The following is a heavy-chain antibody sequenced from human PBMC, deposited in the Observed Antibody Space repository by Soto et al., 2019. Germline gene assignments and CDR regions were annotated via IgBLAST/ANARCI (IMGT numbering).Heavy chain of an antibody. V-gene: IGHV4-59*04. CDR1: GGSISSYY. J-gene: IGHJ4*02. CDR2: IYYSGST. Sequence: PSETLSLTCTVSGGSISSYYWSWIRQPPGKGLEWIGYIYYSGSTYYNPSLKSRVTISVDTSKNQFSLKLSSVTAADAAVYYCATFRGMTTATTERYFDYWGQGTLVTVSS. D-gene: IGHD4-17*01. CDR3: ATFRGMTTATTERYFDY.